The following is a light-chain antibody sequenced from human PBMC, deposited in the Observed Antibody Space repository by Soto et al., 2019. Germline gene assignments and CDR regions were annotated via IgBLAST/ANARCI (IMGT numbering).Light chain of an antibody. J-gene: IGKJ1*01. V-gene: IGKV3-15*01. Sequence: EILMTQSPATLSVSPGERVTLSCRASQSVSSYLAWYQQKPGQPPRLLIYGASTRATGIPARFSGSGSGTEFTLTISSLQSEDFAVYYGQQYNNWPRTFGQGTKVDIK. CDR3: QQYNNWPRT. CDR2: GAS. CDR1: QSVSSY.